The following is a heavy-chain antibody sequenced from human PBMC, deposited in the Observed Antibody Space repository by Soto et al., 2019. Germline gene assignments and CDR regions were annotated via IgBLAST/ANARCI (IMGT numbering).Heavy chain of an antibody. Sequence: SETLSLTCTVSGGSISSYYWSWIRQPPGKGLEWIGYIYYSGSTNYNPSLKSRVTISVDTSKNQFSLKLSSVTAADTAVYYCARYFDFWSGYDAFDIWGQGTMVTVSS. CDR1: GGSISSYY. CDR2: IYYSGST. CDR3: ARYFDFWSGYDAFDI. D-gene: IGHD3-3*01. J-gene: IGHJ3*02. V-gene: IGHV4-59*01.